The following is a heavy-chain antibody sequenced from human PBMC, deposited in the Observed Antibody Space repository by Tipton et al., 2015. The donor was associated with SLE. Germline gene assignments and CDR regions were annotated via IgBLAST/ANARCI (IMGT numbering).Heavy chain of an antibody. CDR2: IFYSGST. Sequence: TLSLTCTVSGDSISSSAYYWGWVSQPPGKGLEWIGTIFYSGSTYYNQSLESRVTISVDTSKNQFSLKLSSVTAADTAVYYCARASTPNSYDCSGFYLSFYFDYWGQGSQVTFSS. V-gene: IGHV4-39*07. CDR3: ARASTPNSYDCSGFYLSFYFDY. J-gene: IGHJ4*02. D-gene: IGHD3-22*01. CDR1: GDSISSSAYY.